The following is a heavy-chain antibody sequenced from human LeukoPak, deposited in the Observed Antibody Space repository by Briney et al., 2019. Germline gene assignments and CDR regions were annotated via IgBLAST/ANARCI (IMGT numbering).Heavy chain of an antibody. D-gene: IGHD2/OR15-2a*01. Sequence: GGSLRLSCAASGFTFSSYWMSWVRQAPGKGLEWVANIKQDGSEKYYVDSVKGRSTIPRDNAKNSLYLQMNSLRAEDTAVYYCARDKILGATLFDCWGQGTLVTVSS. CDR2: IKQDGSEK. CDR1: GFTFSSYW. V-gene: IGHV3-7*01. CDR3: ARDKILGATLFDC. J-gene: IGHJ4*02.